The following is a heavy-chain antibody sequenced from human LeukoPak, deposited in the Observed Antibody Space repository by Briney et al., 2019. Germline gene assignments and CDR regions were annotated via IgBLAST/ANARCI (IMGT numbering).Heavy chain of an antibody. CDR2: LYSTGRT. CDR3: AKGGISTIVRGVIGYMDV. J-gene: IGHJ6*03. CDR1: GFSVTTNY. Sequence: GGSLRLSCAASGFSVTTNYMSWVRQAPGKGLEWVSVLYSTGRTEYADSVKGRFTIPRDNSKNTLYLQMNSLRAEDTAVYYCAKGGISTIVRGVIGYMDVWGKGTTVTISS. D-gene: IGHD3-10*01. V-gene: IGHV3-66*01.